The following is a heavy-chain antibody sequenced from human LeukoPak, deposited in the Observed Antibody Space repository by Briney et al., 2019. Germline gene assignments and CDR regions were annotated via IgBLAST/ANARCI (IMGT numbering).Heavy chain of an antibody. J-gene: IGHJ6*03. CDR1: GFIFSSYS. CDR2: ISSGSVTI. Sequence: GGSLRLSCAASGFIFSSYSMNWVRQAPGKGLEWLSFISSGSVTIYYTDSVKGRFTISRDNSKNTLYLQMNSLRAEDTAVYYCAKDGVTMVRGVIPYYYYYYYMDVWGKGTTVTISS. CDR3: AKDGVTMVRGVIPYYYYYYYMDV. D-gene: IGHD3-10*01. V-gene: IGHV3-48*01.